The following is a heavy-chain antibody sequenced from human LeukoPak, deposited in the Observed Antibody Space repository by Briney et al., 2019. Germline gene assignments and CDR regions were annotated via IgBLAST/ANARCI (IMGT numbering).Heavy chain of an antibody. J-gene: IGHJ5*02. Sequence: GGSLRLSCAASGFTFSSYGMHWVRQAPGKGLEWVAVIWYDGSNKYYADSVKGRFTISRDNSKNTLYLQMNSLRAEDTAVYYCAKEDFWSGYPGLDPWGQGTLVTVSS. CDR2: IWYDGSNK. D-gene: IGHD3-3*01. CDR3: AKEDFWSGYPGLDP. CDR1: GFTFSSYG. V-gene: IGHV3-33*06.